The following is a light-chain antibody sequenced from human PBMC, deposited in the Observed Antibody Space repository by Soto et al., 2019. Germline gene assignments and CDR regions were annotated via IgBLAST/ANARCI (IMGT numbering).Light chain of an antibody. CDR2: DTF. CDR3: QQRSNWPPIP. CDR1: QSLRSF. V-gene: IGKV3-11*01. Sequence: IVLTQSPATLSLSPGERATLSCRASQSLRSFLAWYQQKPGQAPRLHIYDTFNRATGVPARFSGSGSGTDFTLTISSLEPEDFAVYYCQQRSNWPPIPFGQGTRLEIK. J-gene: IGKJ5*01.